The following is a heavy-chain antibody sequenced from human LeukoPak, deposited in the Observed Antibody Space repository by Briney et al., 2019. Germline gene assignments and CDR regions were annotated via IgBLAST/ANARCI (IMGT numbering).Heavy chain of an antibody. CDR2: ITTTSTYT. J-gene: IGHJ4*02. CDR3: ASEAAGYINY. CDR1: GFTFRTYS. D-gene: IGHD3-16*02. V-gene: IGHV3-21*01. Sequence: PGGSLGLSCAASGFTFRTYSMNWVRQAPGKGLEWVSSITTTSTYTYYADSVKGRFTISRDDAKNSLYLQLNSLRAEDTAVYYCASEAAGYINYWGQGSLVTVYS.